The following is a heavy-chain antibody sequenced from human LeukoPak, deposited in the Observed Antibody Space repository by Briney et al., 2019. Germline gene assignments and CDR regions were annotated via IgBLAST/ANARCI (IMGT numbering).Heavy chain of an antibody. J-gene: IGHJ3*01. D-gene: IGHD1-26*01. Sequence: PSETLSLTCAASGGSISSGSYSWTWIRQPPGKGLEWIGYIYETGSTYYNPSLKSRVIMSVDKLKNQFSLKLSSVTAADTAVYFCARGWAYLRVFDFWGQGTMVTVSS. CDR2: IYETGST. V-gene: IGHV4-30-2*01. CDR1: GGSISSGSYS. CDR3: ARGWAYLRVFDF.